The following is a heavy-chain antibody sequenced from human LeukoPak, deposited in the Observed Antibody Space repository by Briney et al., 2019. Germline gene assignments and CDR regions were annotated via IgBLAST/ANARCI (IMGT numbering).Heavy chain of an antibody. CDR3: VARYCSSTSCYSYFQH. D-gene: IGHD2-2*01. J-gene: IGHJ1*01. Sequence: SETLSLTCTVSGGSISSGGYYWSWIRQHPGKGLEWIGSIYYSGSTYYNPSLRSRVTISVDTSKNQFSLKLSSVTAADTAVYYCVARYCSSTSCYSYFQHWGQGTLVTVSS. CDR1: GGSISSGGYY. V-gene: IGHV4-39*01. CDR2: IYYSGST.